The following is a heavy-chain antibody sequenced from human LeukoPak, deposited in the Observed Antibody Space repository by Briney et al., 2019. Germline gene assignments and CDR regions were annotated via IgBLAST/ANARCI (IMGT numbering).Heavy chain of an antibody. V-gene: IGHV3-30*18. CDR2: ISYDGSNK. CDR3: AKDGRLYGDYVDY. J-gene: IGHJ4*02. D-gene: IGHD4-17*01. Sequence: GGSLRLSCAASGFTFSSYGMHWVRQAPGKGLEWVAVISYDGSNKYYADSVKGRFTISRDNSKNTLYLQMNSLRAEDTAVYYCAKDGRLYGDYVDYWGQGTLVTVSS. CDR1: GFTFSSYG.